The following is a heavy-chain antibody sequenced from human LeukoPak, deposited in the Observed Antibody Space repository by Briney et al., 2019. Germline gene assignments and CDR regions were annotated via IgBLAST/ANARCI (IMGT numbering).Heavy chain of an antibody. Sequence: GGSLRLSCAASGFTFDDYAMHWVRQAPGKGQEWVSGISWNSGSIGYADSVKGRFTISRDNAKNSLYLQMNSLRAEDTALYYCAKDFYYDSSGYCDYWGQGTLVTVSS. D-gene: IGHD3-22*01. CDR3: AKDFYYDSSGYCDY. J-gene: IGHJ4*02. CDR1: GFTFDDYA. CDR2: ISWNSGSI. V-gene: IGHV3-9*01.